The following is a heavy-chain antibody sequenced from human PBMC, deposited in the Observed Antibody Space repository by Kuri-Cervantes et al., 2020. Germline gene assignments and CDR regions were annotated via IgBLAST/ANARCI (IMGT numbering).Heavy chain of an antibody. CDR1: GGSISSGGYYW. D-gene: IGHD3-10*01. J-gene: IGHJ5*02. Sequence: GESLKISCTVSGGSISSGGYYWSWIRQHPGKGLEWMGIIYPGDSDTRYSPSFQGQVTISADKSISTAYLQWSSLKASDTAMYYCARQRGLWFGEDNWFDPWGQGTLVTVSS. CDR2: IYPGDSDT. CDR3: ARQRGLWFGEDNWFDP. V-gene: IGHV5-51*01.